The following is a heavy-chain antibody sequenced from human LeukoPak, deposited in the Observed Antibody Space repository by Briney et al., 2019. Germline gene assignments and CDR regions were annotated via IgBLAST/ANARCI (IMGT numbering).Heavy chain of an antibody. J-gene: IGHJ4*02. Sequence: GEALKISCKGSGYSFTSYWIGWVRQMPGKGLEWMGIIYPGDSDTRYSPSFQGQVTISADKSISTAYLQWSSLKASDTAMYYCARPKYSSGWHFDYWGQGTLVTVSS. D-gene: IGHD6-19*01. CDR2: IYPGDSDT. V-gene: IGHV5-51*01. CDR1: GYSFTSYW. CDR3: ARPKYSSGWHFDY.